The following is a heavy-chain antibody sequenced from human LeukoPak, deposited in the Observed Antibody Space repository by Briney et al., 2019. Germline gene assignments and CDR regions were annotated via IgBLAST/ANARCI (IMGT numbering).Heavy chain of an antibody. CDR1: GFTFSSYA. CDR3: ARDPYDSSAYGAFDI. V-gene: IGHV3-7*01. J-gene: IGHJ3*02. Sequence: GGSLRLSCVVSGFTFSSYAMSWVRQTPAKGLEWVANINQDGSGKEYVDSVKGRFTISRDNAKNSLYLQMNSLRAEDTAVYYCARDPYDSSAYGAFDIWGQGTMVTVSS. CDR2: INQDGSGK. D-gene: IGHD3-22*01.